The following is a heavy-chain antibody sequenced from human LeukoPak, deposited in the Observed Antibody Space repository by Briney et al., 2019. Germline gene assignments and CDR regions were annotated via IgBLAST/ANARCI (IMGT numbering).Heavy chain of an antibody. CDR1: GGSISSSSYY. CDR3: AKSGGYGLIDY. CDR2: IYSSGST. Sequence: SETLSLTCTVSGGSISSSSYYWGGIRQPPGKGLEWIGNIYSSGSTYYNASLQSRVTISIDTSKNQFSLRLNSVTAADTAMYYCAKSGGYGLIDYWGQGTRVTVSS. V-gene: IGHV4-39*01. J-gene: IGHJ4*02. D-gene: IGHD1-26*01.